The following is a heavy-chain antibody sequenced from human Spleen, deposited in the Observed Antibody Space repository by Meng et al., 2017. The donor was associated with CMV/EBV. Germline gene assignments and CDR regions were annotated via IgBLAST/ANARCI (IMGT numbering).Heavy chain of an antibody. CDR2: MNSDGSST. V-gene: IGHV3-74*01. CDR3: ARDRPLYFFDY. Sequence: ESLKISCAASGFTFSSNWIHWVRQAPGKGLVWVSRMNSDGSSTNYADSVKGRFTISSDNAKNTVYLQMNSLRAEDTAVYYCARDRPLYFFDYWGQGVLVTVSS. J-gene: IGHJ4*02. CDR1: GFTFSSNW.